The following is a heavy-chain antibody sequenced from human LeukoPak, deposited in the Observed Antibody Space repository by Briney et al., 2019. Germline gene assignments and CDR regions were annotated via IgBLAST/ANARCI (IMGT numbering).Heavy chain of an antibody. CDR1: GGSINNVVYN. V-gene: IGHV4-39*01. CDR2: IYQTGTT. J-gene: IGHJ4*02. Sequence: SETLSLTCSVSGGSINNVVYNWAWIRQPPGKALEWIGDIYQTGTTYYDPSFESRVTISADTSNNQVSLKMNAVTAADTAVYYCARRRGSSSGGPFDYWGRGTLVIVSS. CDR3: ARRRGSSSGGPFDY. D-gene: IGHD6-25*01.